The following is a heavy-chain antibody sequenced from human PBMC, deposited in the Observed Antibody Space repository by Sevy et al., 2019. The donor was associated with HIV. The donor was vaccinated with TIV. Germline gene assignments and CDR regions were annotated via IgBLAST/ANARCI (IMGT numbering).Heavy chain of an antibody. CDR2: ISYDGSNK. Sequence: GGSLRLSCAASGFTFSSYAMHWVHQAPGKGLEWVAVISYDGSNKYYADSVKGRFTISRDNSKNTLYLQMNSLRAEDTAVYYCAREEGYYGSGSYYRSDYWGQGTLVTVSS. CDR1: GFTFSSYA. J-gene: IGHJ4*02. D-gene: IGHD3-10*01. V-gene: IGHV3-30-3*01. CDR3: AREEGYYGSGSYYRSDY.